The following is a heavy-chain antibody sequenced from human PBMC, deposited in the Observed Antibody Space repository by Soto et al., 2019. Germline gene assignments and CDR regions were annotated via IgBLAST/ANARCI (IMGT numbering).Heavy chain of an antibody. CDR3: ARNDYGDYVGWFDP. V-gene: IGHV4-31*03. CDR2: IYYSGST. CDR1: GGSISSSGYY. Sequence: PSETLSLTCTVSGGSISSSGYYWSWIRQHPGKGLEWIGYIYYSGSTYYNPSLKSRVTISVDTSKNQFSLKLSSVTAADTAVYYCARNDYGDYVGWFDPWGQGTLVTVSS. D-gene: IGHD4-17*01. J-gene: IGHJ5*02.